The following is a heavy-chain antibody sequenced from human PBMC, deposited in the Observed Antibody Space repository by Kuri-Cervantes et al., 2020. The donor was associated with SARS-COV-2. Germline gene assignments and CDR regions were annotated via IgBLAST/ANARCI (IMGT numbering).Heavy chain of an antibody. J-gene: IGHJ4*02. CDR3: ARGIVVTFDY. CDR2: ISVGRQNT. Sequence: GESLKISCKASGYTITNYAMNWLRQVPGQRPEWMGSISVGRQNTKYSQKFQGRITITRDTSASTVYMELSSLTSADTAIYHCARGIVVTFDYWGQGTLVTVSS. CDR1: GYTITNYA. D-gene: IGHD3-22*01. V-gene: IGHV1-3*01.